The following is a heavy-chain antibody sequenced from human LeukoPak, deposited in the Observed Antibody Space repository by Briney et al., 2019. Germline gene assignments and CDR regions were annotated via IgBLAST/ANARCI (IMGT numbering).Heavy chain of an antibody. J-gene: IGHJ6*02. V-gene: IGHV3-30*02. Sequence: PGGSLRLSCAASGFTVSSNYMSWVRQAPGKGLEWVAFIRYDGSNKYYADSVKGRFTISRDNSKNTLYLQMNSLRAEDTAVYYCAKCLYSSSFYGMDVWGQGTTVTVSS. D-gene: IGHD6-13*01. CDR2: IRYDGSNK. CDR1: GFTVSSNY. CDR3: AKCLYSSSFYGMDV.